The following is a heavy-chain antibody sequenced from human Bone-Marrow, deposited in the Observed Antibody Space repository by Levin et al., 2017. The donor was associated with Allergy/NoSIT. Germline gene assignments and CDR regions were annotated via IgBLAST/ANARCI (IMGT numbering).Heavy chain of an antibody. CDR3: ARSIMVVATTRGSDN. V-gene: IGHV3-21*01. J-gene: IGHJ4*02. CDR1: GFSFSSYS. Sequence: GGSLRLSCAASGFSFSSYSMSWVRQAPGKGLEWVSSISGSSSHIYYADSVKGRFTISRDNAKNSLYLQMNGLRAEDTAVYYCARSIMVVATTRGSDNGGQGTLVTVSS. D-gene: IGHD2-15*01. CDR2: ISGSSSHI.